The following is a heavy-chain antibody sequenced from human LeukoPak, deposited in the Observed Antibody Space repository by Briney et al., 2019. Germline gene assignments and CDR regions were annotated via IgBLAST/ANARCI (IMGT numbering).Heavy chain of an antibody. J-gene: IGHJ4*02. V-gene: IGHV3-7*01. CDR2: IKHDGSEK. CDR1: GFTFSTFW. Sequence: GGSLRLSCAASGFTFSTFWMSWVRQTPGKGLEWVANIKHDGSEKYYVDSVKGRFTISRDNAKNSLYLQVNSLRAEDTAVYYCARGATYYDFWSGLKVSDYWGQGTLVTVSS. CDR3: ARGATYYDFWSGLKVSDY. D-gene: IGHD3-3*01.